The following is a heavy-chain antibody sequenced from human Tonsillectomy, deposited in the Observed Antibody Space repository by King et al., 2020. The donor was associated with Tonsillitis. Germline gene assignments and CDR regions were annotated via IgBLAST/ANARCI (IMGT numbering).Heavy chain of an antibody. CDR2: ISPNGGTT. V-gene: IGHV3-64D*06. Sequence: VQLVESGGGLVQPGGSLRLSCSASGFTLSSFAMHWVRQAPGKGLEYASSISPNGGTTYYADSVKGRFTISRDNFKNTVYLQMSTLRIEDTAVYHCVGGYDFSRGYSNWFDPWGQGTLVTVSS. CDR3: VGGYDFSRGYSNWFDP. D-gene: IGHD3-3*01. J-gene: IGHJ5*02. CDR1: GFTLSSFA.